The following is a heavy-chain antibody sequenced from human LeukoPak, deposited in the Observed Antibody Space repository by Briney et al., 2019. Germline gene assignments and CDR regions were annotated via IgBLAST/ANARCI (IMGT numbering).Heavy chain of an antibody. CDR2: IYYSGST. Sequence: SETLSLTCTVSGGSISSSSYYWGWIRQPPGKGLEWIGSIYYSGSTYYNPSLKSRVTISVDTPKNQFSLKLSSVTAADTAVYYCAAETRVVVVPAAIRGNWFDPWGQGTLVTVSS. J-gene: IGHJ5*02. CDR3: AAETRVVVVPAAIRGNWFDP. D-gene: IGHD2-2*02. CDR1: GGSISSSSYY. V-gene: IGHV4-39*01.